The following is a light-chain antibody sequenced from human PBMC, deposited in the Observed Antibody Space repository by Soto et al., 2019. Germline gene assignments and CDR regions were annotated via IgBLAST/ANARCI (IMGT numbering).Light chain of an antibody. CDR1: QSVSSSY. Sequence: EIVLTQSPGTLSLSPGERATLSCRASQSVSSSYLAWYQQKPGQAPRLLIHGASSRATGIPDRFSGSGSGTEFTLTISRLEPADFAVYYCQQYGSAPWTFGQGTKVEIK. CDR3: QQYGSAPWT. V-gene: IGKV3-20*01. CDR2: GAS. J-gene: IGKJ1*01.